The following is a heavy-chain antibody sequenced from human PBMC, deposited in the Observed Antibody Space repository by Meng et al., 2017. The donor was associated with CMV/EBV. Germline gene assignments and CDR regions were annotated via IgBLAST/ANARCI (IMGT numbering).Heavy chain of an antibody. Sequence: VPLRQSGPGLVKPSQTLSLNCRVSGVSIRTHYWSWVRQTPGKGLEWIASIHYTGRADYSPSLKSRLTISVDTSDSQLSLKLSSVTPADMAMYYCAERGGGYWGQGILVTVSS. J-gene: IGHJ4*02. D-gene: IGHD1-1*01. V-gene: IGHV4-59*11. CDR1: GVSIRTHY. CDR3: AERGGGY. CDR2: IHYTGRA.